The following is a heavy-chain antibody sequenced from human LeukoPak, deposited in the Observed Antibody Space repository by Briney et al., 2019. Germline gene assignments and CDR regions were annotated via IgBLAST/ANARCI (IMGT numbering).Heavy chain of an antibody. CDR3: ARDRYNCNADPYNWFDP. V-gene: IGHV4-59*01. CDR1: GGSISSYY. D-gene: IGHD1-1*01. CDR2: IYYSGST. J-gene: IGHJ5*02. Sequence: PSETLSLTCTVSGGSISSYYWSWIRQPPGKGLEWIGYIYYSGSTNYNPSLKSRVTISVDTFKNQFSLKLSSVTAADTAVYYCARDRYNCNADPYNWFDPWGQGTLVTVSS.